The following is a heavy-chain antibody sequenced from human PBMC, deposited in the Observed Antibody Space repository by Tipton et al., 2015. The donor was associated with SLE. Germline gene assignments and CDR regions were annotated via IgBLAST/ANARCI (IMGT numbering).Heavy chain of an antibody. D-gene: IGHD3-10*01. CDR3: ARNKLLWFGEGNF. CDR1: GDSISTGYYY. Sequence: TLSLTCTVSGDSISTGYYYWGWIRQPPGKGLEWIGSVYYSGSTYYNPSLKSRVTISVDTSKNQFSLKLSSVTVADTAVYYCARNKLLWFGEGNFWGQGTLVTVSS. J-gene: IGHJ4*02. CDR2: VYYSGST. V-gene: IGHV4-39*01.